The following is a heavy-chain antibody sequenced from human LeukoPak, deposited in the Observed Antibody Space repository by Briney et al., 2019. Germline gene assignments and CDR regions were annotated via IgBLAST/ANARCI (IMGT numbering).Heavy chain of an antibody. D-gene: IGHD3-10*01. Sequence: SVKVSCKASGFTFTSSAMQWVRQARGQRLEWIGWIVVGSGNTNYAQKFQERVTITRDMSTSTAYMELSSLRSEDKAVYYCAAGRGLWFPLYFDYWGQGTLVTVSS. J-gene: IGHJ4*02. V-gene: IGHV1-58*02. CDR3: AAGRGLWFPLYFDY. CDR1: GFTFTSSA. CDR2: IVVGSGNT.